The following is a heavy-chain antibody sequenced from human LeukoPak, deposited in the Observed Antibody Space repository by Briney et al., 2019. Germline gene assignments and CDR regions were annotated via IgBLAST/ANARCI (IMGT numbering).Heavy chain of an antibody. CDR2: ISGSGGST. V-gene: IGHV3-23*01. CDR3: AKDEPRTIFGVVTTLDY. Sequence: GGSLRLSCAASGFTFSSYSMNWVRQAPGKGLEWVSAISGSGGSTYYADSVKGRFTISRDNSKNTLYLQMNSLRAEDTAVYYCAKDEPRTIFGVVTTLDYWGQGTLVTVSS. D-gene: IGHD3-3*01. J-gene: IGHJ4*02. CDR1: GFTFSSYS.